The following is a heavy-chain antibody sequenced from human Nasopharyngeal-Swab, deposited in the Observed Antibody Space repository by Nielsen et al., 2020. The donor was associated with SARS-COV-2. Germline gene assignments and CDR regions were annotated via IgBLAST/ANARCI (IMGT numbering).Heavy chain of an antibody. CDR2: IWYDGSNK. CDR1: GFTFSSYG. J-gene: IGHJ3*02. Sequence: GESLKISCAASGFTFSSYGMHWVRQAPGKGLEWVAVIWYDGSNKYYADSVKGRFTISRDNSKNTLYLQMNSLRAEDTAVYYCARDLPTGDDAFDIWGQGTMATVSS. CDR3: ARDLPTGDDAFDI. D-gene: IGHD7-27*01. V-gene: IGHV3-33*01.